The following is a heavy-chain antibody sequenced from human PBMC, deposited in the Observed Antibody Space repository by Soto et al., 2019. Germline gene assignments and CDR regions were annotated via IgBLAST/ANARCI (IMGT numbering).Heavy chain of an antibody. J-gene: IGHJ3*02. CDR2: ISYDGSNK. V-gene: IGHV3-30*03. CDR1: GFTFSSYG. D-gene: IGHD2-15*01. Sequence: PGGSLRLSCAASGFTFSSYGMHWVRQAPGKGLEWVAVISYDGSNKYYADSVKGRLTISRDNSKNTLYLQMNSLRAEDTAVYYCNRYCSGGSCHPWVGYGFDIWGQGTMVTVSS. CDR3: NRYCSGGSCHPWVGYGFDI.